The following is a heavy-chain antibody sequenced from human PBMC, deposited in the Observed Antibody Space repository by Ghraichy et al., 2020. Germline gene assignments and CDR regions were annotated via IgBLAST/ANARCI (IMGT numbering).Heavy chain of an antibody. V-gene: IGHV1-2*02. D-gene: IGHD6-13*01. J-gene: IGHJ4*02. CDR2: INPNSGGT. Sequence: ASVKVSCKASGYTFTSYYIHWVRQAPGQGLEWMGWINPNSGGTNYAQKFQGRVTMTRDTSISTAYMELSRLRSEDTAVYYCASTGIAAALYYFDYWGQGTLVTVSS. CDR3: ASTGIAAALYYFDY. CDR1: GYTFTSYY.